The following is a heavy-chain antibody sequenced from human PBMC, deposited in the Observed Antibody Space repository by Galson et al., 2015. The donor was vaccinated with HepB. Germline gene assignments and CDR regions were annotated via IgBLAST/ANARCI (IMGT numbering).Heavy chain of an antibody. CDR3: ARADWISVAAAEAFDI. D-gene: IGHD6-19*01. CDR2: ISAYNANT. V-gene: IGHV1-18*04. Sequence: SCKASGYTFTSYGISWVRQAPGQGLDWVGWISAYNANTNYAQKLQGRVTMTTDTSTSTAYMELRSLRSDDTAVYYCARADWISVAAAEAFDIWGQGTMVTVSS. CDR1: GYTFTSYG. J-gene: IGHJ3*02.